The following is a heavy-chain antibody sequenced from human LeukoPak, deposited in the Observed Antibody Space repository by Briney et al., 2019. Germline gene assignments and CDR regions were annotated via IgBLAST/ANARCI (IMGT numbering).Heavy chain of an antibody. D-gene: IGHD6-19*01. J-gene: IGHJ4*02. V-gene: IGHV1-2*02. CDR3: ARGGYSSGWFYYFDY. CDR2: INPNSGGT. Sequence: ASVKVSCKASGYTFTGYYMHWVRQAPGQGLEWMGWINPNSGGTNYAQKFQGRVTMTRDTSISTAYMELSRLGSDDTAVYYCARGGYSSGWFYYFDYWGQGTLVTVSS. CDR1: GYTFTGYY.